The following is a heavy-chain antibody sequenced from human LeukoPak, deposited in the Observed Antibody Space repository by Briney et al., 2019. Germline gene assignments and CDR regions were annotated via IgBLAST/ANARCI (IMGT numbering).Heavy chain of an antibody. Sequence: SETLSLTCTVSGGSISSYYWSWIRQPPGKGLEWIGYIYYSGSTNYNPSLKSRVTISVDTSKNQFSLKLSSVTAADTAVYYCARDRVGATLGWGQGTLVTVSS. CDR3: ARDRVGATLG. J-gene: IGHJ4*02. CDR1: GGSISSYY. CDR2: IYYSGST. D-gene: IGHD1-26*01. V-gene: IGHV4-59*01.